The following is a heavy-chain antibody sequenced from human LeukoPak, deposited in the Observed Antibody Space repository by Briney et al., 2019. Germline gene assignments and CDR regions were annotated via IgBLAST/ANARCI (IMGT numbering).Heavy chain of an antibody. V-gene: IGHV3-11*04. D-gene: IGHD3-22*01. CDR1: GFTFRDHY. Sequence: GGSLRLSCAASGFTFRDHYMTWVRQSPGKGLEWVSSISSRGTTIYYADSVKGRFTISRDNAKNSLYLQMNSLRAEDTAVYYCARDQDYYDSSGYYYVIDYWGQGTLVTVSS. CDR3: ARDQDYYDSSGYYYVIDY. J-gene: IGHJ4*02. CDR2: ISSRGTTI.